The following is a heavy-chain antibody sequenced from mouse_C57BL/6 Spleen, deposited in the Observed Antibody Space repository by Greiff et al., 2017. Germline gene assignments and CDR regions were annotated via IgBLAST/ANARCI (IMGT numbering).Heavy chain of an antibody. CDR2: INPNNGGT. Sequence: EVQLQQSGPELVKPGASVKISCKASGYTFTDYYMNWVKQSHGKSLEWIGDINPNNGGTSYNQKFKGKATLTVDKSSSTAYMELRSLTSEDSAVYYCARSVYDGSNFDVWGTGTTVTVSS. CDR3: ARSVYDGSNFDV. CDR1: GYTFTDYY. J-gene: IGHJ1*03. D-gene: IGHD2-3*01. V-gene: IGHV1-26*01.